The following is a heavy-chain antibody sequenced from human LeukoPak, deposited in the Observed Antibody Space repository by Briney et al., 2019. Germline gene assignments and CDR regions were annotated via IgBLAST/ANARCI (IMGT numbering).Heavy chain of an antibody. CDR1: GYSISSGYY. V-gene: IGHV4-38-2*02. CDR2: IYHSGST. Sequence: SETLSLTCTVSGYSISSGYYWGWIRQPPGKGLEWIGSIYHSGSTYYNPSLKSRVTISVDTSKNQFSLKLSSVTAADTAVYYCARDWSAGGTFDYWGQGTLVTVSS. CDR3: ARDWSAGGTFDY. D-gene: IGHD1-1*01. J-gene: IGHJ4*02.